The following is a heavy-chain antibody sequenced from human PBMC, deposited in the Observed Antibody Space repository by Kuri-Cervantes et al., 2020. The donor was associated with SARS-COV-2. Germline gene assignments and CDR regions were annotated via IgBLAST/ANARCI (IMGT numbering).Heavy chain of an antibody. CDR1: GGSISSSSYY. CDR2: IYYSGST. Sequence: SETLSLTCTVSGGSISSSSYYWGWIRQPPGKGLEWIGSIYYSGSTYYNPSLKSRVTISVDTSKNQFSLKLSSVTAADTAVYYCARGAGDYGGYSAFDIWGQGTIVTVSS. J-gene: IGHJ3*02. CDR3: ARGAGDYGGYSAFDI. D-gene: IGHD4-17*01. V-gene: IGHV4-39*01.